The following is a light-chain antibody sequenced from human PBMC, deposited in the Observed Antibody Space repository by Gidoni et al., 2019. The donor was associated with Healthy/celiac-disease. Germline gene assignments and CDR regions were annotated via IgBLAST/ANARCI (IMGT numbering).Light chain of an antibody. CDR2: GAS. Sequence: EIVLTQSPGTLYPSPGERGTLSCRASQTVRNNYLAWYQKKPGQAPRLLIYGASSRATGIPDRFSGSGSGTDFALTIRRLEPEDFAVYGNSPGTFGQGTKVDIK. V-gene: IGKV3-20*01. CDR3: SPGT. J-gene: IGKJ1*01. CDR1: QTVRNNY.